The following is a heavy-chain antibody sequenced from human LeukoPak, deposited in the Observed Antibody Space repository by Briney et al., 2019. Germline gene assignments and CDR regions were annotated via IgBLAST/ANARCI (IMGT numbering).Heavy chain of an antibody. D-gene: IGHD6-19*01. V-gene: IGHV3-7*01. CDR3: ARVFRGGWYDGNDAFDI. J-gene: IGHJ3*02. CDR2: IKQDGSEK. CDR1: GFTFSSYW. Sequence: GGSLRLSCAASGFTFSSYWMSWVRQAPGKGLEWVANIKQDGSEKYYVDSVKGRFTISRDNAKNSLYLQMNSLRAEDTAVYYCARVFRGGWYDGNDAFDIWGQGTMVTVSS.